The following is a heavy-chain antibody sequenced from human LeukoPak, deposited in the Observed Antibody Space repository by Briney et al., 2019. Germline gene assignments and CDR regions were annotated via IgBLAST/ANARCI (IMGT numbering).Heavy chain of an antibody. CDR1: DGSITNYD. V-gene: IGHV4-59*01. J-gene: IGHJ4*02. Sequence: ASETLSLTCTVSDGSITNYDWSWVRQSPGKGLEFIGHVHYSGTTNYNPSLRSRVTISIDTSKKHFFLKLKSVTAADTAVYYCATGYGDFRVEGRYFYSWGQGTLVTVSS. D-gene: IGHD4-17*01. CDR2: VHYSGTT. CDR3: ATGYGDFRVEGRYFYS.